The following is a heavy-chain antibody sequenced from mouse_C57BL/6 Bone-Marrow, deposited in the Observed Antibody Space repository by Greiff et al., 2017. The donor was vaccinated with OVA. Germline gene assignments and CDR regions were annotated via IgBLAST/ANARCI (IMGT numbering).Heavy chain of an antibody. CDR3: ARGLGLDY. CDR1: GYAFTNYL. V-gene: IGHV1-54*01. D-gene: IGHD4-1*01. Sequence: VQLQQSGAELVRPGTSVKVSCKASGYAFTNYLIEWVKQRPGQGLEWIGVINPGSGGTNYNEKFKGKATLTADKSSRTAYMQLSSLTSEDSAVYFCARGLGLDYWGQGTTLTVSS. CDR2: INPGSGGT. J-gene: IGHJ2*01.